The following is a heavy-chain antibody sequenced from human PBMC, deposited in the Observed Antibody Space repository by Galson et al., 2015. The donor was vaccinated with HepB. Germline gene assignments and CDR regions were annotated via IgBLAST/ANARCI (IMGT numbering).Heavy chain of an antibody. CDR1: GFTFIGYW. J-gene: IGHJ4*02. D-gene: IGHD6-13*01. Sequence: SLRLSCAASGFTFIGYWMSWVRQAPGKGLEWVANIRQDGREKFYVDSVKGRFTISRDNAKNSVFLQMDSLRAEDTALYFCARGSGIANYWGQGTLVTVSS. CDR3: ARGSGIANY. V-gene: IGHV3-7*03. CDR2: IRQDGREK.